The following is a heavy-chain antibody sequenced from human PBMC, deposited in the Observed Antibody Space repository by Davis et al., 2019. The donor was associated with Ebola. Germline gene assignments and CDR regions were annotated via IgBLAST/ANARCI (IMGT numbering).Heavy chain of an antibody. J-gene: IGHJ2*01. V-gene: IGHV3-30-3*01. CDR2: ISYDGSNK. Sequence: PGGSLRLSCAASGFTFSSYAMHWVRQAPGKGLEWVAVISYDGSNKYYADSVKGRFTISRDNSKNTLYLQMNSLRAEDTAVYYCAKDSGYSYGYRHYWYFDLWGRGTLVTVSS. CDR3: AKDSGYSYGYRHYWYFDL. CDR1: GFTFSSYA. D-gene: IGHD5-18*01.